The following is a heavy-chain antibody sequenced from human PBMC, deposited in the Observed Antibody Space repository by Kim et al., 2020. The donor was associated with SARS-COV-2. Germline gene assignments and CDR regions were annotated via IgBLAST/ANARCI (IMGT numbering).Heavy chain of an antibody. V-gene: IGHV3-23*01. CDR3: AKMSYYYGSGTYTHFDF. J-gene: IGHJ4*01. CDR2: TSATGRAT. D-gene: IGHD3-10*01. Sequence: GGSLRLSCAASGFTFSNYGMNWVRQAPGKGLEWVSTTSATGRATYYADSVKGRSTISRDSSKNTLYLQLNTPRVEDTAVYYCAKMSYYYGSGTYTHFDF. CDR1: GFTFSNYG.